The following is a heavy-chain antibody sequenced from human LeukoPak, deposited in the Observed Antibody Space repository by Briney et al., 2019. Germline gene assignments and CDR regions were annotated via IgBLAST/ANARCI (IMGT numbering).Heavy chain of an antibody. CDR3: ARDGGGSCRPMDV. D-gene: IGHD2-15*01. Sequence: PGRSLRLSCAASGFTFSSYGMHWVRQAPGKGLEWVAVLWYDGSNKYYADSVKGRFTISRDNSKNTLYLQMNSLRAEDTAVYYCARDGGGSCRPMDVWGQGTTVTVSS. CDR1: GFTFSSYG. J-gene: IGHJ6*02. CDR2: LWYDGSNK. V-gene: IGHV3-33*01.